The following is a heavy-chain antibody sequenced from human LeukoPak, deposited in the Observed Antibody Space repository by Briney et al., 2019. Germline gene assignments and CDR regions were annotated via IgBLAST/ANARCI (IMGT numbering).Heavy chain of an antibody. V-gene: IGHV1-2*02. J-gene: IGHJ4*02. Sequence: APVKVSCKASGYTFTGYSMHWVRQAPGQGLEWMGWINPNSGGTNYAQKFQGRVTMTRDTSINTAYMELSSLRSDDTAVYYCAREKELVHWGQGTLVTVSS. CDR2: INPNSGGT. CDR3: AREKELVH. D-gene: IGHD6-6*01. CDR1: GYTFTGYS.